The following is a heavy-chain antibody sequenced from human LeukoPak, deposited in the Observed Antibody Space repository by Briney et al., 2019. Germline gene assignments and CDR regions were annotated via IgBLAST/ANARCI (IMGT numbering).Heavy chain of an antibody. CDR1: GYTFTSYY. J-gene: IGHJ4*02. V-gene: IGHV1-46*01. CDR3: AKTAYSSGWFNNY. Sequence: GASVKVSCKASGYTFTSYYMHWVRQAPGQGLEWMGIINPSGGSTSYAQKFQGRVTITADESTSTAYMELSSLRSEDTAVYYCAKTAYSSGWFNNYWGQGTLVTVSS. D-gene: IGHD6-19*01. CDR2: INPSGGST.